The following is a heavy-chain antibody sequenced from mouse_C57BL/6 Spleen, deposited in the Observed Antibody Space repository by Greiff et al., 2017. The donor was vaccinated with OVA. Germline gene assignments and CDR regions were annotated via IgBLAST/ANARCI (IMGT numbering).Heavy chain of an antibody. CDR3: TRGGYSNYHFDY. V-gene: IGHV5-9-1*02. CDR2: ISSGGDYN. D-gene: IGHD2-5*01. CDR1: GFTFSSYA. J-gene: IGHJ2*01. Sequence: EVHLVESGEGLVKPGGSLKLSCAASGFTFSSYAMSWVRQTPEKRLEWVAYISSGGDYNDYADNVKGRFTISRDNARNTLYLQMSSLKSEDTAMYYCTRGGYSNYHFDYWGQGTTLTVSS.